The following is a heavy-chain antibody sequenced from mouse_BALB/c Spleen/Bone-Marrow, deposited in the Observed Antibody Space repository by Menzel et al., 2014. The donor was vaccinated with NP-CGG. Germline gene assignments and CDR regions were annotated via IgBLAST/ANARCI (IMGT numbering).Heavy chain of an antibody. D-gene: IGHD2-4*01. V-gene: IGHV3-2*02. CDR3: ARYYDYDGDYFDY. J-gene: IGHJ2*01. CDR2: ITYSGST. CDR1: GYSITSDYA. Sequence: VQLQQSGPGLVKPSQSLSLTCTVTGYSITSDYAWNWIWQFPGNKLEWMGYITYSGSTSYNPSLKSRISITRDTSKNQFFLQLNSVTTEDTATYYCARYYDYDGDYFDYWGQGTTLTVSS.